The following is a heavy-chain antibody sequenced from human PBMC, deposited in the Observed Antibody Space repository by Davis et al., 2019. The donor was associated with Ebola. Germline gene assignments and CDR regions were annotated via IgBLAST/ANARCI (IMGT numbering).Heavy chain of an antibody. CDR3: ARDRGYNWNYVDAFDI. CDR1: GYTFTSYY. J-gene: IGHJ3*02. V-gene: IGHV1-46*01. D-gene: IGHD1-7*01. CDR2: INPSGGST. Sequence: ASVKVSCKASGYTFTSYYMHWVRQAPGQGLEWMGIINPSGGSTSYAQKFQGRVTMTRDTSTSTVYMELSSLRSEDTAVYYCARDRGYNWNYVDAFDIWGQGTTVTVSS.